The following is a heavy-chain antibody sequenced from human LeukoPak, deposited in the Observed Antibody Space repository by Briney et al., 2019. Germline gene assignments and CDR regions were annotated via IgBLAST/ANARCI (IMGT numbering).Heavy chain of an antibody. Sequence: SETLSLTCAVSGGSISSYYWSWIRQPPGKGLEWIGYIYYSGSTNYNPSLKSRVTISVDTSKNQFSLKLSSVTAVDTAVYYCARVAGGDAFDIWGQGTMVTVSS. J-gene: IGHJ3*02. V-gene: IGHV4-59*01. CDR2: IYYSGST. D-gene: IGHD3-16*01. CDR1: GGSISSYY. CDR3: ARVAGGDAFDI.